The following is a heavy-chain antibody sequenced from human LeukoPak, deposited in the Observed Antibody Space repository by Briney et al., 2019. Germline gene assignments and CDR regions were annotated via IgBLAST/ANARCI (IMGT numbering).Heavy chain of an antibody. CDR3: ARTIGAVAGSDY. J-gene: IGHJ4*02. Sequence: SETLSLTCAVYSGSLSGFYWSWIRQPPGKGLEWIGEINHSGSRKYNPSLKSRVTISVETSKNQFSLKLISVTAADTAVYYCARTIGAVAGSDYWGQGTLVTVSS. V-gene: IGHV4-34*01. D-gene: IGHD6-19*01. CDR2: INHSGSR. CDR1: SGSLSGFY.